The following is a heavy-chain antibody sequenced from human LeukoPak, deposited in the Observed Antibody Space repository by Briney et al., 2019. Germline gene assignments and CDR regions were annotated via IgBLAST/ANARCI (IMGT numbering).Heavy chain of an antibody. Sequence: PSETLSLTCTVSGGSISSSSYYWGWIRQPPGKGLEWIGEINHSGSTNYNPSLKSRVTVSVDTSKNQFSLKLSSVTAADTAVYYCARGPGIAAAGSDVDAFDIWGQGTMVTVSS. J-gene: IGHJ3*02. CDR2: INHSGST. CDR3: ARGPGIAAAGSDVDAFDI. V-gene: IGHV4-39*07. D-gene: IGHD6-13*01. CDR1: GGSISSSSYY.